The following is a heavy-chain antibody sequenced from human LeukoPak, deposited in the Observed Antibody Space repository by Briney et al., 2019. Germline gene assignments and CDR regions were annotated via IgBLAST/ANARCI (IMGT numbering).Heavy chain of an antibody. D-gene: IGHD1-26*01. Sequence: GGSLRLSCAASGFTFSSYAMSWVRQALGKGLEWVSSISSSSSYIYYADSVKGRFTISRDNAKNSLYLQMNSLRGEDNAVDYCWKGRRELPLWFDPWGQGTLVTVSS. CDR3: WKGRRELPLWFDP. CDR1: GFTFSSYA. CDR2: ISSSSSYI. J-gene: IGHJ5*02. V-gene: IGHV3-21*01.